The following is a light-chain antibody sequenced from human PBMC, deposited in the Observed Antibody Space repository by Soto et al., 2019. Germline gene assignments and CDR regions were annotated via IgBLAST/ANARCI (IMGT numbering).Light chain of an antibody. CDR2: DDD. Sequence: QSVLTQPPSVSAAPGEKVTISCPGSTSNIGSHYVSWYQQFPRTAPKLLIYDDDRRPSGMPDRFSGSKSGTSATLGINGLQTGDEADYYCATWDSSLNVVLFGGGTKLTVL. CDR3: ATWDSSLNVVL. V-gene: IGLV1-51*01. CDR1: TSNIGSHY. J-gene: IGLJ2*01.